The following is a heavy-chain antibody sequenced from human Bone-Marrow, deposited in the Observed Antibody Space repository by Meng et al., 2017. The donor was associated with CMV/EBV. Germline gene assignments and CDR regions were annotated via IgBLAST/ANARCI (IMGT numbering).Heavy chain of an antibody. V-gene: IGHV4-34*01. CDR3: ARLGYSYGDV. CDR2: INHSGST. D-gene: IGHD5-18*01. CDR1: GGSFSGYY. J-gene: IGHJ6*02. Sequence: SETLSLTCAVYGGSFSGYYWSWIRQPPGKGLEWIGEINHSGSTNYNPSLKSRVTISVDTSKNQFSLKLSSVTAADTAVYYCARLGYSYGDVWGQRTTVTVSS.